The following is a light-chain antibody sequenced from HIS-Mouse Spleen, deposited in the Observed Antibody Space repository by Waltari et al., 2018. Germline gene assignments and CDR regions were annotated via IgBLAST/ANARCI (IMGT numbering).Light chain of an antibody. Sequence: AIQLTQSPSSLSASVGDRVTITCRASQGISSALAWYQQKPGKAPRLLIYDASSLESGVPSRFSGSGAGTDFTLTISSLQPEDFATYYCQQFNSYPFGQGTKLEIK. J-gene: IGKJ2*01. CDR3: QQFNSYP. CDR1: QGISSA. CDR2: DAS. V-gene: IGKV1-13*02.